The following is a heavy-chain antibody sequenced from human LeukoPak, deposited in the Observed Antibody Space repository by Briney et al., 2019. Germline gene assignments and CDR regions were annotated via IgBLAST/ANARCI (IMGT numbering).Heavy chain of an antibody. V-gene: IGHV3-74*01. CDR1: GFTFSNYW. D-gene: IGHD3-3*01. J-gene: IGHJ4*02. CDR3: AKEGVGYYDFWSGYYDYFDY. CDR2: INGDGGSV. Sequence: GGSLRLTCVASGFTFSNYWIHWVRQAPGEGLEWVSRINGDGGSVDYADSVKGRFTISRDNSKNTLYLQMNSLRAEDTAVYYCAKEGVGYYDFWSGYYDYFDYWGQGTLVTVSS.